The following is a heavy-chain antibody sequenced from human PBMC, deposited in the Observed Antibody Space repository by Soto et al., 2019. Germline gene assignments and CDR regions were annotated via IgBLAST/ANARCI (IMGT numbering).Heavy chain of an antibody. Sequence: PGGSLRLSCAASGFTFSSYAMSWVRQAPGKGLEWVSAISGSGGSTYYADSVKGRFTISRDNSKNTLYLQMNSLRAEDTAVYYCAKDVYVSKVMAARPLDYYYGMDVWGQGTTVTVSS. D-gene: IGHD6-6*01. J-gene: IGHJ6*02. V-gene: IGHV3-23*01. CDR1: GFTFSSYA. CDR3: AKDVYVSKVMAARPLDYYYGMDV. CDR2: ISGSGGST.